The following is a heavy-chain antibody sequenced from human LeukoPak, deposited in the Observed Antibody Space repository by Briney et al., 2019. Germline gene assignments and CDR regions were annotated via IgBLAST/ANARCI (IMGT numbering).Heavy chain of an antibody. Sequence: GASVKVSCKASGYTFTGYYMHWVRQASGQGLEWMGWINPNSGGTNYAQKFQGRVTMTRDTSISTTYMELSRLRSDDTAVYYCARDTSRLYCSSTSCWGKYYFDYWGQGTLVTVSS. D-gene: IGHD2-2*01. CDR2: INPNSGGT. J-gene: IGHJ4*02. V-gene: IGHV1-2*02. CDR1: GYTFTGYY. CDR3: ARDTSRLYCSSTSCWGKYYFDY.